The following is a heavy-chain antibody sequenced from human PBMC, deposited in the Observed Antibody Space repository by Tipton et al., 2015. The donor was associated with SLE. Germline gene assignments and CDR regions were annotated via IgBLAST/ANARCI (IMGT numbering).Heavy chain of an antibody. Sequence: TLSLTCTVSGGSISSYYWSWIRQPPGKGLEWIGYIYYSGSTNYNPSLKSRVTISVDTSKNQFSLKLSSVTAADTAAYYCARHSYCSGGSCSRTYYYGMDVWGQGTTVTVSS. V-gene: IGHV4-59*08. J-gene: IGHJ6*02. CDR1: GGSISSYY. CDR3: ARHSYCSGGSCSRTYYYGMDV. D-gene: IGHD2-15*01. CDR2: IYYSGST.